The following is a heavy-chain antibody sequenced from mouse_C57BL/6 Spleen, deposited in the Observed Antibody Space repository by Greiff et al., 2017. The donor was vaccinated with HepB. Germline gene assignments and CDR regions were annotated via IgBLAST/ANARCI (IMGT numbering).Heavy chain of an antibody. D-gene: IGHD2-1*01. Sequence: EVKLVESGGGLVKPGGSLKLSCAASGFTFSDYGMHWVRQAPEKGLEWVAYISSGSSTIYYADTVKGRFTISRDNAKNTLFLQMTILRSEDTAMYYCARPIGNSWFAYWGQGTLVTVSA. CDR1: GFTFSDYG. J-gene: IGHJ3*01. CDR3: ARPIGNSWFAY. CDR2: ISSGSSTI. V-gene: IGHV5-17*01.